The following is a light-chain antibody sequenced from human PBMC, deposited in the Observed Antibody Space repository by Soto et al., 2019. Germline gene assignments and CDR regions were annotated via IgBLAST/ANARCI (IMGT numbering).Light chain of an antibody. Sequence: QSVLTQPRSVSVSPGQSVTISCTGTSSDVGAYTYVSWYQQHPGKAPKLMIYDVSQRPSGVPDRFSGSKSGNTASLTISGLQAEDEADYYCCSYAGTSTYVFGSGTKVTVL. CDR2: DVS. J-gene: IGLJ1*01. CDR3: CSYAGTSTYV. V-gene: IGLV2-11*01. CDR1: SSDVGAYTY.